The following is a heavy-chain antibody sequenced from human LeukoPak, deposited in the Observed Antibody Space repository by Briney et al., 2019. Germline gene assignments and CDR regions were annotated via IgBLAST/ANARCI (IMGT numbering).Heavy chain of an antibody. D-gene: IGHD3-22*01. V-gene: IGHV4-59*01. Sequence: SETLSLTCTVSGGSISSYYWSWIRQPPGKGLEWIGYIYYSGSTNYNPSPKSRLTISVDTSKTQFSLKLSPVTAADTAVYYCARQAYYERAAWYFHLWGRGTLVTVSS. CDR1: GGSISSYY. CDR3: ARQAYYERAAWYFHL. CDR2: IYYSGST. J-gene: IGHJ2*01.